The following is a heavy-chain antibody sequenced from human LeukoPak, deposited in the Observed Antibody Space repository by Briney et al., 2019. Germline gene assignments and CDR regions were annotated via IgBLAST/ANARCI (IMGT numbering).Heavy chain of an antibody. CDR3: VRVVHSWDLGY. J-gene: IGHJ4*02. V-gene: IGHV3-74*01. CDR1: GFTVSNNF. Sequence: PGGSLRLSCAASGFTVSNNFMSWVRQAPGQGLEWVSHINGDGSTIRYVGSVEGRFTISRDNAKNTLYLQMNSLRAEDTAVYYCVRVVHSWDLGYWGQGTLVTVSS. D-gene: IGHD1-26*01. CDR2: INGDGSTI.